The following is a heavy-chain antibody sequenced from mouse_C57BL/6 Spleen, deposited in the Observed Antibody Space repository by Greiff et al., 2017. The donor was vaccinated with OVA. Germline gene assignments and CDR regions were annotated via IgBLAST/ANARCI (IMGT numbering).Heavy chain of an antibody. CDR1: GFTFSSYA. J-gene: IGHJ2*01. CDR2: ISDGGSYT. Sequence: EVQLVESGGGLVKPGGSLKLSCAASGFTFSSYAMSWVRQTPEKRLEWVATISDGGSYTYYPDNVKGRFTISRDNAKNNLYLQMSHLKSEDTAMYYCATTVPYFDYWGQGTTLTVSS. CDR3: ATTVPYFDY. D-gene: IGHD1-1*01. V-gene: IGHV5-4*01.